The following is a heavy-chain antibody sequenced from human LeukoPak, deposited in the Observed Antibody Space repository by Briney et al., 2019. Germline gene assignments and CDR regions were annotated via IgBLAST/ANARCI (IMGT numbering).Heavy chain of an antibody. CDR1: GFTFSTYW. CDR2: INSDGSST. J-gene: IGHJ5*02. CDR3: ARGASTDTGWFDP. Sequence: GGSLRLSCAASGFTFSTYWMHWARQAPGKGLVWVSRINSDGSSTTYADSVEGRFTISRDNAKNTLFLQMNSLRVEDTAVYYCARGASTDTGWFDPWGQGTLVTVSS. D-gene: IGHD2-2*01. V-gene: IGHV3-74*01.